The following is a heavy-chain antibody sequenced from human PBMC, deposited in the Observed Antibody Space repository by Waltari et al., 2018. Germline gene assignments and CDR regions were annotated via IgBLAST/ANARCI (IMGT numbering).Heavy chain of an antibody. CDR2: IYYSGST. Sequence: QLRLQQSGPGLVKPSETLSLTCTVSGGSISSSSSYWGWIRQPPGKGLEWIGTIYYSGSTYYNPSLKSRVTISVDTSKPQFSLKLNSVTAADTAVYYCARQSRYFHDSSGDFDYWGQGTLVTVSS. J-gene: IGHJ4*02. CDR1: GGSISSSSSY. CDR3: ARQSRYFHDSSGDFDY. D-gene: IGHD3-22*01. V-gene: IGHV4-39*01.